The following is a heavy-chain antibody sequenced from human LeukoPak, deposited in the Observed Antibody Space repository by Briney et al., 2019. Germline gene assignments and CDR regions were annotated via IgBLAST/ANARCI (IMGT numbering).Heavy chain of an antibody. CDR1: GFTFSSYW. CDR3: ARANYYDSSGNFDY. Sequence: PGGSLRLSCAASGFTFSSYWMHWVRHAPGKGRVWVSSINSDGSSTSYADSVKGRFTISRDNAKNTLYLQMNSLRAEDTAVYYCARANYYDSSGNFDYWGQGTLVTVSS. J-gene: IGHJ4*02. D-gene: IGHD3-22*01. V-gene: IGHV3-74*01. CDR2: INSDGSST.